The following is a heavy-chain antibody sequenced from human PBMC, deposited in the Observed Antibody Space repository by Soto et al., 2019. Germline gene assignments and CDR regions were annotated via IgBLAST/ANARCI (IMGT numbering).Heavy chain of an antibody. CDR1: GGTFSSYA. CDR3: ARRVYNWNYVGPHFDY. D-gene: IGHD1-7*01. V-gene: IGHV1-69*01. CDR2: IIPIFGTA. Sequence: CKASGGTFSSYAISWVRQAPGQGLEWMGGIIPIFGTANYAQKFQGRVTITADESTSTAYMELSSLRSEDTAVYYCARRVYNWNYVGPHFDYWGQGTLVTVSS. J-gene: IGHJ4*02.